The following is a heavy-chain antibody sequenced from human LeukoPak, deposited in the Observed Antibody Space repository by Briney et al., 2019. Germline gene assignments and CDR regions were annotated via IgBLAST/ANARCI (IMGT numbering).Heavy chain of an antibody. CDR1: GFTFSSYS. CDR2: ISSSSSTI. Sequence: GGSLRLSCAASGFTFSSYSMNWVRQAPGKGLEWVSYISSSSSTIYYADSVKGRFTISRDNAKNSLYLQMNSLRAEDTAVYYCARGVVGLESGYWGQGTLVTVSS. CDR3: ARGVVGLESGY. D-gene: IGHD1-26*01. V-gene: IGHV3-48*01. J-gene: IGHJ4*02.